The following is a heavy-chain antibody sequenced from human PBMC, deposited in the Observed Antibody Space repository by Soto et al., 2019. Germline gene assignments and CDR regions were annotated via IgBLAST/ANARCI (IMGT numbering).Heavy chain of an antibody. CDR3: VRDDRWACDF. V-gene: IGHV3-48*02. CDR1: GFTFSNYA. Sequence: EVHLVESGGGLVQPGGSLRVSCAASGFTFSNYAMNWVRQVPGKGLEWVSYISIGSGSIFYADTVKGRFTISRDDAKNSLYLQMNTLRDEDTVVYYCVRDDRWACDFCGQGTMVTVSS. D-gene: IGHD3-22*01. J-gene: IGHJ3*01. CDR2: ISIGSGSI.